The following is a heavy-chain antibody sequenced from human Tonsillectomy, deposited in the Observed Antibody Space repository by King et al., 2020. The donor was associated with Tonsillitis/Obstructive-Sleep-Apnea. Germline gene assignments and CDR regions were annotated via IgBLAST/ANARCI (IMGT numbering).Heavy chain of an antibody. J-gene: IGHJ4*02. Sequence: QLVQSGAEVKKPGASVKVSCKASGYTFTSYYMHWVRQAPGQGLEWIGIINPSGGSPSYAQQFQGRVTMTRVTSTSTVYMELSSLRSEDTAVYYCARSVATRGEHFDYWGQGTLVTVSS. V-gene: IGHV1-46*01. D-gene: IGHD5-12*01. CDR1: GYTFTSYY. CDR3: ARSVATRGEHFDY. CDR2: INPSGGSP.